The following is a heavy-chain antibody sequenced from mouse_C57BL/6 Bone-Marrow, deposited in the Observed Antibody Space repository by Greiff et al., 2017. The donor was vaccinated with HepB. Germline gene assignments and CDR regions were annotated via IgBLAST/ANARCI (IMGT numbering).Heavy chain of an antibody. CDR1: GFTFSSYA. J-gene: IGHJ3*01. CDR3: ARGTVVAPVFAY. V-gene: IGHV5-4*03. Sequence: EVKLMESGGGLVKPGGSLKLSCAASGFTFSSYAMSWVRQTPEKRLEWVATISDGGSYTYYPDNVKGRFTISRDNAKNNLYLQMSHLKSEDTAMYYCARGTVVAPVFAYWGQGTLVTVSA. CDR2: ISDGGSYT. D-gene: IGHD1-1*01.